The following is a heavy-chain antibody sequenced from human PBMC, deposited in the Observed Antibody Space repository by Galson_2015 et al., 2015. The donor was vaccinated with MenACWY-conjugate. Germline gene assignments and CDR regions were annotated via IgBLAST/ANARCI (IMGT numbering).Heavy chain of an antibody. J-gene: IGHJ4*02. D-gene: IGHD1-1*01. CDR2: ISSYNGNT. CDR3: ARVSLAAYYFDY. Sequence: QSGAEVKKPGTSVKVSCTASGYTFTSYVINWVRQAPGQGLQWMGWISSYNGNTNYAQKFQGRVTMTTDTSTSTAYMELRSLRSDDTAVYYCARVSLAAYYFDYWGQGTLVTVSS. CDR1: GYTFTSYV. V-gene: IGHV1-18*04.